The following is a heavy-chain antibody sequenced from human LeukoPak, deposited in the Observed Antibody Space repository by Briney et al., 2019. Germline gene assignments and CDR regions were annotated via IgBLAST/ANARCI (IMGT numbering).Heavy chain of an antibody. Sequence: GESLKISCKGSGYGFTSYWIGWVRQMPGKGLEWMGLIYPGDSETRYSPSFQGQVTISADKSITTAYLQWSSLKASDTAMYYCARGLDPSMDFDYWGQGTPVTVSS. J-gene: IGHJ4*02. CDR2: IYPGDSET. D-gene: IGHD5-18*01. CDR3: ARGLDPSMDFDY. CDR1: GYGFTSYW. V-gene: IGHV5-51*01.